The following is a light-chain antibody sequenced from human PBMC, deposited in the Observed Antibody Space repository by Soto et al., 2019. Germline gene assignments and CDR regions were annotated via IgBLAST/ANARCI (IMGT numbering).Light chain of an antibody. J-gene: IGKJ3*01. V-gene: IGKV1-16*01. CDR1: QGIRNH. Sequence: DIQMTQSPSSLSASVGDRVTITCRASQGIRNHLGWFQQKPGKAPKSLIYDASSLQSGVPARFSGSVSGTDYTLTISSLQPEDFATYYCQHYYTYPYSFGPGTKVDIK. CDR3: QHYYTYPYS. CDR2: DAS.